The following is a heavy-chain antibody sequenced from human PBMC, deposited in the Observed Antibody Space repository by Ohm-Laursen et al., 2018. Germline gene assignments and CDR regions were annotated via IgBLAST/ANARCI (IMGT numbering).Heavy chain of an antibody. D-gene: IGHD3-3*01. CDR3: ARGPSPYDFWSGYYYYYYGMDV. CDR1: GYTFTSYD. J-gene: IGHJ6*02. V-gene: IGHV1-8*01. Sequence: VASVKVSCKASGYTFTSYDINWVRQATGQGLEWMGWMNPNSGNTGYAQKFQGRVTMTRNTSISTAYMELSSLRSEDTAVYYCARGPSPYDFWSGYYYYYYGMDVWGQGTTVTVSS. CDR2: MNPNSGNT.